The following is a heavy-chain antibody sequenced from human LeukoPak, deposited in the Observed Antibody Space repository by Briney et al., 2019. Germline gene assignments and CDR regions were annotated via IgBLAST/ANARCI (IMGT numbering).Heavy chain of an antibody. V-gene: IGHV1-18*01. D-gene: IGHD4-23*01. J-gene: IGHJ1*01. CDR3: ARVAYYGGKSGYFQH. CDR1: GHTFTSYG. Sequence: GASVKVSCKASGHTFTSYGISWVRQAPGQGLEWMGWISAYNGNTNYAHKLQGRVTMTTDTSTSTAYMELRSLRSDDTAVYYCARVAYYGGKSGYFQHWGQGTLVTVSS. CDR2: ISAYNGNT.